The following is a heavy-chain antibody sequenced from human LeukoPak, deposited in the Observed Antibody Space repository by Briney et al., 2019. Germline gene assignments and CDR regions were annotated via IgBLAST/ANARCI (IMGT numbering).Heavy chain of an antibody. D-gene: IGHD1-26*01. CDR3: ATQDGGSYRDYFDY. CDR2: IIPILGIA. Sequence: SVKVSRKASGGTFSSYAISWVRQAPGQGLEWMGRIIPILGIANYAQKFQGRVTITADKSTSTAYMELSSLRSEDTAVYYCATQDGGSYRDYFDYWGQGTLVTVSS. V-gene: IGHV1-69*04. CDR1: GGTFSSYA. J-gene: IGHJ4*02.